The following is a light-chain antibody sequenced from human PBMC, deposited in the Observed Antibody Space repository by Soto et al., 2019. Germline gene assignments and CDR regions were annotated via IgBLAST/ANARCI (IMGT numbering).Light chain of an antibody. Sequence: DIQLTQSPSSLSASVGDRVAITCRASQNIATSLSWYQHKPGEAPTLLIFAASNVESGVPSRFSGSGSGTEFTLTISNLQPEDFATYFCQESYFFPIFSFGPGTKVDV. V-gene: IGKV1-39*01. CDR2: AAS. CDR3: QESYFFPIFS. J-gene: IGKJ3*01. CDR1: QNIATS.